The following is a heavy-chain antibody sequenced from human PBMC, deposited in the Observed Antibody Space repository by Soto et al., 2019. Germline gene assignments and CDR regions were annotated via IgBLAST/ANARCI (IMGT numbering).Heavy chain of an antibody. CDR1: GFTFDAHA. J-gene: IGHJ4*02. D-gene: IGHD1-26*01. Sequence: HPGWSLRLSCAASGFTFDAHALGWVRQAPGKGLEWVSSISGTGDWTQYADSVKGRFTISRDNSKSTLSLQMNSLRVEDTALYYCAPMEWEVLPYWGKGTLVTVSS. CDR2: ISGTGDWT. V-gene: IGHV3-23*01. CDR3: APMEWEVLPY.